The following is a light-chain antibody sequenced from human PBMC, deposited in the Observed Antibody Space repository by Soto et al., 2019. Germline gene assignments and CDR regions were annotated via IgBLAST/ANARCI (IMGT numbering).Light chain of an antibody. CDR1: QSVSSY. V-gene: IGKV3-20*01. Sequence: EIVLTQSPATLSLSPVEIATLSCRASQSVSSYLAWYQQKPGQAPRLLIYGASSRATGIPDRFSGSGSGTDFTLTISRLEPEDFALYFCQQYTGPPTTFGQGTRLEIK. J-gene: IGKJ5*01. CDR2: GAS. CDR3: QQYTGPPTT.